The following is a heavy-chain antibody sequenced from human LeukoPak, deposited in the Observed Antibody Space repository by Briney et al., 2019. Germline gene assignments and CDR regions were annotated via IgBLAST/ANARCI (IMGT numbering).Heavy chain of an antibody. CDR3: ARIPAYYYDSSGNDY. CDR1: GFSLSTSGMC. J-gene: IGHJ4*02. V-gene: IGHV2-70*11. D-gene: IGHD3-22*01. CDR2: IDWDDDK. Sequence: ESGPALVKPTQTLTLTCTFSGFSLSTSGMCVSWIRQPPGKALEWLARIDWDDDKYYSTPLKTRLTISKDTSKNQVVLTMTNMDPVDTATYYCARIPAYYYDSSGNDYWGQGTLVTVSS.